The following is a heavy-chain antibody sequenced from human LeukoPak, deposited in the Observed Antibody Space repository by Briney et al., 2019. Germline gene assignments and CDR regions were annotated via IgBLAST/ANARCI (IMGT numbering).Heavy chain of an antibody. CDR1: GFTFSSYA. CDR2: ISGSGGST. J-gene: IGHJ4*02. CDR3: ARIRSSYGYEEIDY. Sequence: GGSLRLSCAASGFTFSSYAMSWVRQAPGKGLEWVSAISGSGGSTYYADSVKGRFTISRDNSKNTLYLQMNSLRAEDTAVYYCARIRSSYGYEEIDYWGQGTLVTVSS. D-gene: IGHD5-18*01. V-gene: IGHV3-23*01.